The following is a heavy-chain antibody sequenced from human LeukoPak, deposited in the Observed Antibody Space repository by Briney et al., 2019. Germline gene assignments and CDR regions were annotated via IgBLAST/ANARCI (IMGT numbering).Heavy chain of an antibody. CDR3: ARAVCSGGSCYRRTPFDY. CDR2: INHSGST. D-gene: IGHD2-15*01. V-gene: IGHV4-34*01. CDR1: GGSFSGYY. J-gene: IGHJ4*02. Sequence: PSETLSLTCAVYGGSFSGYYWSWIRQPPGKGLEWIGEINHSGSTNYNPSLKSRVTILVDTSKNQFSLKLSSVTAADTAVYYCARAVCSGGSCYRRTPFDYWGQGTLVTVSS.